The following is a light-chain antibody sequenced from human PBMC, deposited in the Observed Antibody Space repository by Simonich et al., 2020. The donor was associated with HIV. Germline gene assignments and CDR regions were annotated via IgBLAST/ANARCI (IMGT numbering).Light chain of an antibody. CDR3: TSYTSSSTWV. J-gene: IGLJ3*02. CDR1: SSDVGGYNY. V-gene: IGLV2-14*03. CDR2: AGS. Sequence: QSALTQPASVSGSPGQSITISCTGTSSDVGGYNYVSWYQQHPGKAPKLMIYAGSNRPSGVSNRFAGSKSGNTASLTISGLQAEDEADYYCTSYTSSSTWVFGGGTKLTVL.